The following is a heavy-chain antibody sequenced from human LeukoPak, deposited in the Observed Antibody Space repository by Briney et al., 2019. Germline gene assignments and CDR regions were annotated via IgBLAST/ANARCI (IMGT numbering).Heavy chain of an antibody. J-gene: IGHJ3*02. V-gene: IGHV3-66*01. CDR3: AREPTYCDILTGYYGDAFDI. Sequence: GGSLRLSCAASGFTVSSNYMSWVRQAPGKGLEWVSVIYSGGSTYYADSVKGRFTISRDNSKNTLYLQMNSLRAKDTAVYYCAREPTYCDILTGYYGDAFDIWGQGTMVTVSS. D-gene: IGHD3-9*01. CDR1: GFTVSSNY. CDR2: IYSGGST.